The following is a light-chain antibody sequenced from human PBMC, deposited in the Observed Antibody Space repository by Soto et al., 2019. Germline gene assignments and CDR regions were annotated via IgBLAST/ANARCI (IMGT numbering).Light chain of an antibody. CDR2: QAS. V-gene: IGKV1-5*03. J-gene: IGKJ4*01. CDR3: QQYNSYPLT. CDR1: QSVISW. Sequence: ASVGDRVTITCRASQSVISWLAWYQQKPGKAPKLLIYQASRLQSGVPSRFSGSGSGTQLTLTISSLQPDDFATYYCQQYNSYPLTFGGGTKVDIK.